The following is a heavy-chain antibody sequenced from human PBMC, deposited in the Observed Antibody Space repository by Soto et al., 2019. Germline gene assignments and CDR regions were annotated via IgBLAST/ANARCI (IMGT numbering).Heavy chain of an antibody. CDR1: GGTFSSYA. CDR2: IIPIFGTA. CDR3: ARGCGSSSLDYYYGMAV. V-gene: IGHV1-69*12. D-gene: IGHD6-6*01. Sequence: QVQLVQSGAEVKKPGSSVKVSCKASGGTFSSYAISWVRQATGQGLEWMGGIIPIFGTANCAQKFQGRVTITAGEATSTAYMELSSLSFEDTAVYYWARGCGSSSLDYYYGMAVWCQGTTVTVSS. J-gene: IGHJ6*02.